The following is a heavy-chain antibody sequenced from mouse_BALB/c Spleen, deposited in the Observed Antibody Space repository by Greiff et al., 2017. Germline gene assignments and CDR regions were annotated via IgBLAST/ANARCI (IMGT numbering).Heavy chain of an antibody. CDR3: ASYGDYGGGLYYAMDY. D-gene: IGHD2-13*01. J-gene: IGHJ4*01. CDR2: IDPANGNT. Sequence: VQLKESGAELVKPGASVKLSCTASGFNIKDTYMHWVKQRPEQGLEWIGRIDPANGNTKYDPKFQGKATITADTSSNTAYLQLSILTSEDTAVYYGASYGDYGGGLYYAMDYWGQGTTVTVSS. CDR1: GFNIKDTY. V-gene: IGHV14-3*02.